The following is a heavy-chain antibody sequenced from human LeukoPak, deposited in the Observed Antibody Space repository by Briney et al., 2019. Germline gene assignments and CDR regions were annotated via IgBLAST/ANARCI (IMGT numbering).Heavy chain of an antibody. CDR1: GYTFTSYG. D-gene: IGHD4-17*01. V-gene: IGHV1-18*01. CDR3: ARGLGDYGDYAGFDY. Sequence: ASVKVSCKASGYTFTSYGISWVRQAPGQGLEWMGWISAYNGNTNYAQKLQGRVTMTTDTSTSTAYMELRSLRSDDTAVYYCARGLGDYGDYAGFDYWGQGTLVTVSS. J-gene: IGHJ4*02. CDR2: ISAYNGNT.